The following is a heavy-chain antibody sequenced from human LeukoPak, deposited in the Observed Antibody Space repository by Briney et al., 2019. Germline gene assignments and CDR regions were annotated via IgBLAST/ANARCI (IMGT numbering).Heavy chain of an antibody. V-gene: IGHV3-23*01. CDR1: GFTFSSDA. CDR3: AKVKNYDYVWGSYNSRDLYFDY. J-gene: IGHJ4*02. Sequence: GGSLRLSCAASGFTFSSDAMSWVRQAPGKGLEWVSVISGGGGTTYYSDSVKGRFTISRDNSKNTLYLQMNSLRAEDTAVYYCAKVKNYDYVWGSYNSRDLYFDYWGQGTLVTVSS. D-gene: IGHD3-16*01. CDR2: ISGGGGTT.